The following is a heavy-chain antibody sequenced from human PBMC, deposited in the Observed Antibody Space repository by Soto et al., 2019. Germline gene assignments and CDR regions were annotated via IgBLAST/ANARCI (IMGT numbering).Heavy chain of an antibody. J-gene: IGHJ3*02. CDR1: GYTITSYA. Sequence: ASVKASCKASGYTITSYAMHWARQAPGQRLEWMGWINAGNGNTKYSQKFQGRVTITRDTSASTAYMELSSLRSEDTAVYYCARDQGYCSSTSCRTVSGAFDIWGQGTMVTVSS. D-gene: IGHD2-2*01. CDR2: INAGNGNT. CDR3: ARDQGYCSSTSCRTVSGAFDI. V-gene: IGHV1-3*01.